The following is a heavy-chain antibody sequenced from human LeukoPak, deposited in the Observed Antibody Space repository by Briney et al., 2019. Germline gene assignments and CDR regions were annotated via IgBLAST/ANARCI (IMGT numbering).Heavy chain of an antibody. J-gene: IGHJ4*02. CDR2: ISGSGGST. Sequence: GGSLRLSCAASGFTFSSYGMSWVRQAPGKGLEWVSAISGSGGSTYYADSVKGRFAISRDNSKNTLYLQMNSLRAEDTAVYYCAKDRGKIAVAGTGYWGQGTLVTVSS. V-gene: IGHV3-23*01. CDR3: AKDRGKIAVAGTGY. D-gene: IGHD6-19*01. CDR1: GFTFSSYG.